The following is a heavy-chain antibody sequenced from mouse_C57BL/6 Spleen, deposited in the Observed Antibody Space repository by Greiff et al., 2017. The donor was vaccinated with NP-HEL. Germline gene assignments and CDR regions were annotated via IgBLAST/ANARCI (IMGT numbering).Heavy chain of an antibody. V-gene: IGHV1-55*01. J-gene: IGHJ2*01. CDR1: GYTFTSYW. Sequence: VQLHQPGAELVKPGASVKMSCKASGYTFTSYWITWVKQRPGQGLEWIGDIYPGSGSTNYNEKFKSKATLTVDTSSSTAYMQLSSLTSEDSAVYYCARYYYGSYYFDYWGQGTTLTVSS. CDR3: ARYYYGSYYFDY. CDR2: IYPGSGST. D-gene: IGHD1-1*01.